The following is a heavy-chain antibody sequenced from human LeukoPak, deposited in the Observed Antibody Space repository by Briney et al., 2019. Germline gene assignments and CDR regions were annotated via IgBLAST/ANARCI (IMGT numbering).Heavy chain of an antibody. CDR3: ARVGGQQLVLSSYYFDY. D-gene: IGHD6-13*01. Sequence: GGSLRLSCAASGFPFSRYWMNWVRQAPGKGLEWVSSISISSYIYYADSVKGRFTISRDNAKNSLYLQMNSLRAEDTAVYYCARVGGQQLVLSSYYFDYWGQGTLVTVSS. V-gene: IGHV3-21*01. CDR1: GFPFSRYW. CDR2: ISISSYI. J-gene: IGHJ4*02.